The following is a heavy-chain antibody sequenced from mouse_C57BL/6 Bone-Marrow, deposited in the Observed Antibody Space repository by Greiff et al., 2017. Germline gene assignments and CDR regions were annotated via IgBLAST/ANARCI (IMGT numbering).Heavy chain of an antibody. CDR1: GYAFTNYL. Sequence: QVQLKQSGAELVRPGTSVKVSCKASGYAFTNYLIEWVKQRPGQGLEWIGVINPGSGGTNYNEKFKGKATLTADKSSSTAYMQLSSLTSEDSAVYFCARSGDYVYAMDYWVKEPQSPSPQ. CDR3: ARSGDYVYAMDY. V-gene: IGHV1-54*01. J-gene: IGHJ4*01. CDR2: INPGSGGT. D-gene: IGHD2-4*01.